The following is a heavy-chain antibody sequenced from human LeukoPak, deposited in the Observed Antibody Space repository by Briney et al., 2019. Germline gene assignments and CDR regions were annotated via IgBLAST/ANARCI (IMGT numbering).Heavy chain of an antibody. CDR3: ARDQAGAFDI. Sequence: GGSLRLSCAATFSTYAMHWVRQAPGKGLEWVAVISYEGSNKRHADSVKGRFTISRDNAKNTLYLQMNSLRAEDTAVYYCARDQAGAFDIWGQGTMVTVSS. J-gene: IGHJ3*02. D-gene: IGHD3-10*01. CDR1: TFSTYA. CDR2: ISYEGSNK. V-gene: IGHV3-30-3*01.